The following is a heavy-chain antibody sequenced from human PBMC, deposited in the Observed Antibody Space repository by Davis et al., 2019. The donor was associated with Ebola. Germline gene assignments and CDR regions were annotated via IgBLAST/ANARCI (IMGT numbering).Heavy chain of an antibody. J-gene: IGHJ3*02. V-gene: IGHV5-10-1*01. D-gene: IGHD3-3*01. CDR3: ARMAIITIFGDDAFDI. CDR2: IDPSDSYT. Sequence: GESLMISCNGSGYSFTSYWTCWLRHMPGKGLEWMGRIDPSDSYTNYSPSFQGHVTISADKSISTAYLQWSSLKASDTAMYYCARMAIITIFGDDAFDICGQGTMVTVSS. CDR1: GYSFTSYW.